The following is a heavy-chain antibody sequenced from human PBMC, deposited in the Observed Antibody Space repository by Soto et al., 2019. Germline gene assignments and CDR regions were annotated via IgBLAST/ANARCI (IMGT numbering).Heavy chain of an antibody. V-gene: IGHV3-23*01. J-gene: IGHJ4*02. CDR1: GFTFSNYA. D-gene: IGHD3-9*01. Sequence: GGSLRLSCAASGFTFSNYAMNWVRQAPGKGLEWLSTISSSGGSTYYADSVKGRFTVSRDNSKNTLYLQINSLRAEDTAVYYCARDPSTGFADSWGQGTLVTVSS. CDR2: ISSSGGST. CDR3: ARDPSTGFADS.